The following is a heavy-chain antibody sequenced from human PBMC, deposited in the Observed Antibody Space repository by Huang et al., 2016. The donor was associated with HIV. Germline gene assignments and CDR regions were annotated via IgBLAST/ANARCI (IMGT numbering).Heavy chain of an antibody. D-gene: IGHD2-15*01. CDR3: AKESRWYSDLDN. CDR2: ISYDGSSG. Sequence: QVQLVESGGGVVQPGRSLRLSCVASGFTFNNFGMHWVRQALGNGLECVAVISYDGSSGRCSESVKGRFTISRDNPMDTLYLQMNSLRPDDTAVYYCAKESRWYSDLDNWGQGTLVTVSS. CDR1: GFTFNNFG. J-gene: IGHJ4*02. V-gene: IGHV3-30*18.